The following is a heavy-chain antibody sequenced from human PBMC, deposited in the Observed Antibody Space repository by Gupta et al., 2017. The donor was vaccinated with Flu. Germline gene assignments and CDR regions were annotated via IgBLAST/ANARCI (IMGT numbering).Heavy chain of an antibody. CDR2: IYTSGTT. J-gene: IGHJ6*02. CDR1: GASINSGDYF. D-gene: IGHD1-1*01. V-gene: IGHV4-61*02. CDR3: ASAQGNYNWNDDVYYYDPMDG. Sequence: QVQLQESGPGLVKPSQTLTLACTVSGASINSGDYFWSWIRQPAGKGLEWIGHIYTSGTTNYNPSLKSRVTISMDTCKNRFSLRLSSVTAADTAFYYCASAQGNYNWNDDVYYYDPMDGWGQGATVTVSS.